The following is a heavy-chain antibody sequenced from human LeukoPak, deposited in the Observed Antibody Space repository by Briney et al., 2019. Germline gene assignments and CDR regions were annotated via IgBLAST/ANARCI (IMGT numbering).Heavy chain of an antibody. CDR1: GGSISSSSYY. Sequence: SETLSLTCSVSGGSISSSSYYWGWIRQPPGTGLEWLGSIYYSGSTYYNPSLKSRVTISVDTSKNQFSLKLSSVTAADTAVYYCARSRLNSDAFDIWGQGTMVTVSS. J-gene: IGHJ3*02. D-gene: IGHD2/OR15-2a*01. CDR2: IYYSGST. CDR3: ARSRLNSDAFDI. V-gene: IGHV4-39*01.